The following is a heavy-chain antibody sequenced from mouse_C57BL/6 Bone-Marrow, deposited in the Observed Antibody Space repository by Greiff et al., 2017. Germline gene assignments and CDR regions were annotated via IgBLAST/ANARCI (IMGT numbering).Heavy chain of an antibody. J-gene: IGHJ3*01. D-gene: IGHD2-4*01. CDR2: INPNNGGT. V-gene: IGHV1-26*01. CDR1: GYTFTDYY. CDR3: ARGGYYDLSWFAY. Sequence: VQLQQSGPELVKPGASVKISCKASGYTFTDYYMNWVKQSHGKSLEWIGDINPNNGGTSYNQKFKGKATLTVDKSSSTAYMELRSLTSEDSAVYYWARGGYYDLSWFAYWGQGTLVTVSA.